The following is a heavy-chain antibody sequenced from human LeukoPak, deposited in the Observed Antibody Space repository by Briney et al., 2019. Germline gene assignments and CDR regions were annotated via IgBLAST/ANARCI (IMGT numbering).Heavy chain of an antibody. Sequence: GGSLRLSCAASGFTFSNYAMSWVRQAPGKGLEWVSAISGSGGSTYYADSVKGRFTISRDNSKNTLYLQMNSPRAEDTAVYYCAKDLSREYDILTGYYMSRYYFDYWGQGTLVTVSS. D-gene: IGHD3-9*01. J-gene: IGHJ4*02. CDR3: AKDLSREYDILTGYYMSRYYFDY. CDR2: ISGSGGST. CDR1: GFTFSNYA. V-gene: IGHV3-23*01.